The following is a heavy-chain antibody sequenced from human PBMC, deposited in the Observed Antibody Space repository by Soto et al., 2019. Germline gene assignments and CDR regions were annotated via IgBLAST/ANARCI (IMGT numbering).Heavy chain of an antibody. D-gene: IGHD1-26*01. CDR1: GFNCSTGW. J-gene: IGHJ4*02. V-gene: IGHV3-15*05. CDR2: IKSKAHGETT. CDR3: STDEWE. Sequence: EVQLVESGGGLVKPGGSLRLSCAASGFNCSTGWMSWVRQAPGKGLEWVGRIKSKAHGETTDYAAHVKGRFTISRDDSKNTLYLQMHGPPTEYTAVYYCSTDEWEWGQGTLVTVSS.